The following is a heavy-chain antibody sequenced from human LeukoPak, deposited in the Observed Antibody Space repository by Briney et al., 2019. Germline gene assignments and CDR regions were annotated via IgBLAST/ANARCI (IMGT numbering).Heavy chain of an antibody. CDR3: ARSTIHETSHFDY. CDR1: GYTFTSYY. V-gene: IGHV1-46*01. J-gene: IGHJ4*02. D-gene: IGHD3-3*01. CDR2: INPSGGST. Sequence: ASVKVSCKASGYTFTSYYMHWVRQAPGQGLEWMGIINPSGGSTSYAQKFQGRVTMTRDTSTSAVYLELSSLRSEDTAVYYCARSTIHETSHFDYWGQGTLVTVSS.